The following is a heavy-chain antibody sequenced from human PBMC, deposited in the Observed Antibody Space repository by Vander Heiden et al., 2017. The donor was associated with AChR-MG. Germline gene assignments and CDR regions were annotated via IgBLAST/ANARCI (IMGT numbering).Heavy chain of an antibody. CDR2: IYPGDADT. Sequence: EVQLVQSGAEVKKPGASLKISCKGSGYSFTSYWIGWVRQMPGKGLEWMGIIYPGDADTRYSPSFQGQVTISADKSISTAYLQWSSLKASDTAMYYCARQVGQLERAEGNWFDPWGQGTLVTVSS. CDR1: GYSFTSYW. CDR3: ARQVGQLERAEGNWFDP. D-gene: IGHD6-13*01. V-gene: IGHV5-51*01. J-gene: IGHJ5*02.